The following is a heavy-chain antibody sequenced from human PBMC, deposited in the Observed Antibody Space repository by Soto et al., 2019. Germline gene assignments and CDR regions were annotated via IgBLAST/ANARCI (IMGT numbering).Heavy chain of an antibody. CDR3: ARGGSRATWYYYYMDV. CDR1: GFTFSSYW. V-gene: IGHV3-74*01. J-gene: IGHJ6*03. CDR2: INSDGSST. Sequence: GGSLSLSCAASGFTFSSYWMHWVRQAPGKGLVWVSRINSDGSSTSYADSVKGRFTISRDNAKNTLYLQMNSLRAEDTAVYYCARGGSRATWYYYYMDVWGKGTTVTVSS. D-gene: IGHD1-26*01.